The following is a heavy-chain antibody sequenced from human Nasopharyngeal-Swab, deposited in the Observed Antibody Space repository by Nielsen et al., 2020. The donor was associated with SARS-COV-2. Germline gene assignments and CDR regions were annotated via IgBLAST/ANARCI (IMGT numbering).Heavy chain of an antibody. D-gene: IGHD2-15*01. V-gene: IGHV1-46*01. CDR2: INPGGGSA. CDR3: ARGGDPREVVAATDCFDP. J-gene: IGHJ5*02. Sequence: ASVKVSCKASGYTLTGYYMHWVRQAPGQGLEWMGIINPGGGSARYSQNFQGRVTMTRDTSTNTVYMELYSLTSEDTAVYYCARGGDPREVVAATDCFDPWGQGTLVTVSS. CDR1: GYTLTGYY.